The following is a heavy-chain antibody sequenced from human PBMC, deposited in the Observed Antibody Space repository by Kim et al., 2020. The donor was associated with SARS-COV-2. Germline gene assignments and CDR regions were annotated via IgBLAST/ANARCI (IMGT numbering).Heavy chain of an antibody. D-gene: IGHD2-2*01. J-gene: IGHJ4*02. V-gene: IGHV1-69*01. CDR3: ASGELGYCSSTSCFDY. Sequence: KFQGRVTITADESTSTAYMELSSLRSEDTAVYYCASGELGYCSSTSCFDYWGQGTLVTVSS.